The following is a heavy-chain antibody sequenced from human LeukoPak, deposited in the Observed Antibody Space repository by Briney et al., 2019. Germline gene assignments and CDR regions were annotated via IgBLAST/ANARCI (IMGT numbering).Heavy chain of an antibody. J-gene: IGHJ6*04. V-gene: IGHV5-51*01. CDR3: AGHPDYGDYGMDV. D-gene: IGHD4-17*01. Sequence: GESLKISCKGSGYSFTSYWIGWVRQMPGKGLEWTGIIYPGDSDTRYSPSFQGQVTISADKSISTAYLQWSSLKASDTAMYYCAGHPDYGDYGMDVWGKGTTVTVSS. CDR1: GYSFTSYW. CDR2: IYPGDSDT.